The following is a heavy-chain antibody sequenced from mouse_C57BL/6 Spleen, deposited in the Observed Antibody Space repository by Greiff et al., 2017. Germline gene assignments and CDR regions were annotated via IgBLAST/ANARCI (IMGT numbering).Heavy chain of an antibody. V-gene: IGHV1-82*01. J-gene: IGHJ4*01. Sequence: VQLQQSGPELVKPGASVKISCKASGYAFSSSWMNWVKQRPGKGLEWIGRIYPGDGDTNYNGKFKGKATLTAGKSSSTAYMQLSSLTSEDSAVYFCARSSGEDYYAMDYWGQGTSVTVSS. CDR3: ARSSGEDYYAMDY. CDR2: IYPGDGDT. CDR1: GYAFSSSW.